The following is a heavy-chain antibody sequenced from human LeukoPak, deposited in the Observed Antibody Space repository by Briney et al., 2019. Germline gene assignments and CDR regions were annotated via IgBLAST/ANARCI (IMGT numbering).Heavy chain of an antibody. Sequence: GGSLRLSCAASGFTFSSYWMSWVRQAPGKGLEWVANIKQAGSATYYVDSVKGRFTISRDNAKNSLYLQMNSLRVEDTAVYFCARDRPPTAFFDSWGQGTLVTVSS. V-gene: IGHV3-7*01. CDR3: ARDRPPTAFFDS. J-gene: IGHJ4*02. CDR2: IKQAGSAT. D-gene: IGHD4-17*01. CDR1: GFTFSSYW.